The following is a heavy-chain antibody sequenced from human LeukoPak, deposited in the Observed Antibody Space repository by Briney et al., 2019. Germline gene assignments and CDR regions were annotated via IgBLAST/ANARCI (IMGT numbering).Heavy chain of an antibody. CDR3: ARGNWIQLWLTYYFDY. J-gene: IGHJ4*02. CDR2: INPSGGST. CDR1: GYTFTSYY. D-gene: IGHD5-18*01. V-gene: IGHV1-46*01. Sequence: VASVKVSCKASGYTFTSYYMHWVRQAPGQGLEWMGIINPSGGSTSYAQKFQGRVTITADESTSTAYMELSSLRSEDTAVYYCARGNWIQLWLTYYFDYWGQGTLVTVSS.